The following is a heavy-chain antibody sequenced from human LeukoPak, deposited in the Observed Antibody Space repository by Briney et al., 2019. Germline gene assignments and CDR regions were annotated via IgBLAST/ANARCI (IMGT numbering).Heavy chain of an antibody. V-gene: IGHV4-30-4*01. CDR1: GGPLSSGDYY. J-gene: IGHJ4*02. CDR3: ARQYYDFWSGGMD. Sequence: SQTLSLTCTVSGGPLSSGDYYWSWIRQPPGKALEWIGYIYYSGSTHYNPSLKSRVTISVDTSKNQFSLKLSSVTAADTAVYYCARQYYDFWSGGMDCGQGTLVTVSS. CDR2: IYYSGST. D-gene: IGHD3-3*01.